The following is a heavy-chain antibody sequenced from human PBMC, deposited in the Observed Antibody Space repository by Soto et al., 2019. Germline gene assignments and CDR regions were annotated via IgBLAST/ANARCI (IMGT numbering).Heavy chain of an antibody. D-gene: IGHD6-13*01. CDR1: GFTFSSYD. CDR3: ARGVRAIAAAGTGPYYYSGMDV. J-gene: IGHJ6*02. V-gene: IGHV3-13*05. CDR2: IGTAGDP. Sequence: GGSLRLCCAAPGFTFSSYDMHWVRQATGKGLEWVSAIGTAGDPYYPGSVKGRFTISRENAKNSLYLQMNSLRAGDTAVYYCARGVRAIAAAGTGPYYYSGMDVWGQGTTVTVSS.